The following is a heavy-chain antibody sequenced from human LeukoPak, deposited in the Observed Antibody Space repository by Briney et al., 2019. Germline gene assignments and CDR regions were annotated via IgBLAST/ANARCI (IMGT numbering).Heavy chain of an antibody. D-gene: IGHD6-6*01. CDR3: ARSTYSSSSPFDYYYYYMDV. CDR1: GYTFTGYY. J-gene: IGHJ6*03. V-gene: IGHV1-2*02. CDR2: INPNSGGT. Sequence: GASVKVSCKASGYTFTGYYMHWVRQAPGQGLEWMGWINPNSGGTNYAQKFQGGVTMTRDTSISTAYMELSRLRSDDTAVYYCARSTYSSSSPFDYYYYYMDVWGKGTTVTVSS.